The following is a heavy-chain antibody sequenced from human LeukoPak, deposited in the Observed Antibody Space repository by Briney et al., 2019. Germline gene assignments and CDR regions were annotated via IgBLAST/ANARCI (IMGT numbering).Heavy chain of an antibody. Sequence: SETLSLTCTVSGGSINSNSYYWGWIPQPPGQQLECIGSTNYSGSTLYNPSLKLRVTISVDTSKNHFSLRLSSVTAADLAVYYCARANRLYCSTPSCYAGRFDYWGQGTLVTVPS. CDR1: GGSINSNSYY. CDR2: TNYSGST. D-gene: IGHD2-2*01. J-gene: IGHJ4*02. CDR3: ARANRLYCSTPSCYAGRFDY. V-gene: IGHV4-39*07.